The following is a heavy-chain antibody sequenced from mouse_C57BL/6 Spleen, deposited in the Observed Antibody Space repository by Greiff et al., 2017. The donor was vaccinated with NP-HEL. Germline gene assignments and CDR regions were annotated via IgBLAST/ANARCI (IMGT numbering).Heavy chain of an antibody. CDR3: ARGALCYSNFVSSYYAMDY. J-gene: IGHJ4*01. CDR1: GYTFTNYL. CDR2: INPGSGGT. D-gene: IGHD2-5*01. V-gene: IGHV1-54*01. Sequence: VQLQQPGAELVKPGASVKVSCKASGYTFTNYLMEWVKQRPGQGLKWIGMINPGSGGTNYSEKFKGKATLTADKSSSTAYMQLRSLPSEDSAVYYCARGALCYSNFVSSYYAMDYWGQGTLVTVSA.